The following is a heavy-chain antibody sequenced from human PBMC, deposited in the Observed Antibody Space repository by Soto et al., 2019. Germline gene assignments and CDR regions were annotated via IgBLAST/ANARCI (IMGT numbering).Heavy chain of an antibody. Sequence: GGSLRLSCEISGFTFSSHAMSWVRQAPGKGLEWVSGISGIGGNTYYAETVKGRFTISRDNSKNTLYLQMNSLRAEDTAVYYCARGTLVVVTGPFDYWGQGTLVTVSS. CDR3: ARGTLVVVTGPFDY. D-gene: IGHD2-21*02. J-gene: IGHJ4*02. V-gene: IGHV3-23*01. CDR1: GFTFSSHA. CDR2: ISGIGGNT.